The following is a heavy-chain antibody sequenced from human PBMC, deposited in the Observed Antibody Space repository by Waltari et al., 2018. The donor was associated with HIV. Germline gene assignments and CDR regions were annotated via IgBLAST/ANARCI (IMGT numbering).Heavy chain of an antibody. CDR3: ARIPGGPMTTVTLAYYYGMDV. J-gene: IGHJ6*02. D-gene: IGHD4-4*01. Sequence: QVQLQESGPGLVTPSQPLSLTCTVSGGSISSGGYYWSWIRQHPGKGLEWIGYSYYSGSTYYNPSLKSRVTISVDTSKNQFSLRLSSVTAADTAVYYCARIPGGPMTTVTLAYYYGMDVWGQGTTVTVSS. V-gene: IGHV4-31*03. CDR2: SYYSGST. CDR1: GGSISSGGYY.